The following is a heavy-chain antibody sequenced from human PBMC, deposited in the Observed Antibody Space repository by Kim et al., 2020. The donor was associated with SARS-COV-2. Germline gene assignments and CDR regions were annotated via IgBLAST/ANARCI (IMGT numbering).Heavy chain of an antibody. Sequence: SVKVSCKASGGTFSSYAISWVRQAPGQGLEWMGGIIPIFGTANYAQKFQGRVTITADESTSTAYMELSSLRSEDTAVYYCARGDSSGTTLVDYWGQGTLVTVSS. CDR1: GGTFSSYA. V-gene: IGHV1-69*13. CDR2: IIPIFGTA. CDR3: ARGDSSGTTLVDY. J-gene: IGHJ4*02. D-gene: IGHD3-22*01.